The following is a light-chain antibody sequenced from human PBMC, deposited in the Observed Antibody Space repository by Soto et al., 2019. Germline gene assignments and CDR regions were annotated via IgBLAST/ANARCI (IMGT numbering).Light chain of an antibody. J-gene: IGKJ5*01. CDR2: GAS. CDR3: QQYNNCPT. V-gene: IGKV3-15*01. Sequence: EIVMTQSPATLSVSPGERATLSCRASQSVSSNLAWYQQKPGQAPRLLIYGASTRATGIPARFSGSGSGTEFTLTISSLQFEDFAVYYCQQYNNCPTFGQGTRLEIK. CDR1: QSVSSN.